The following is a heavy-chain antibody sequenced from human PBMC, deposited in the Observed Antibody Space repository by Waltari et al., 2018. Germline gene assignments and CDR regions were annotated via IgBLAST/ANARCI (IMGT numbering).Heavy chain of an antibody. J-gene: IGHJ5*02. CDR1: GFPFSSYW. CDR3: ARDIAAAGLWFDP. D-gene: IGHD6-13*01. V-gene: IGHV3-7*04. CDR2: IKQDGSEK. Sequence: EVQLVESGGGLVQPGGSLRLSCAASGFPFSSYWMSWVRQAPGKGREWVANIKQDGSEKYYVDSVKGRFTISRDNAKNSLYLQMNSLRAEDTAVYYCARDIAAAGLWFDPWGQGTLVTVSS.